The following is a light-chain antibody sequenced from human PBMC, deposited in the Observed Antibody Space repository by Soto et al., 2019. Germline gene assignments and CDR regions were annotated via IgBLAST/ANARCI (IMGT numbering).Light chain of an antibody. J-gene: IGKJ5*01. Sequence: EIVLTQSPGTLSLSPGERVTLSCRASQSVSSSYLAWYQPKPGQAPRLXXYGASSRANGIPDRFSGSGSGTDLTLTLSRLEPEDFALYDGQQYGSSPTITFGRGTRLEIK. V-gene: IGKV3-20*01. CDR3: QQYGSSPTIT. CDR1: QSVSSSY. CDR2: GAS.